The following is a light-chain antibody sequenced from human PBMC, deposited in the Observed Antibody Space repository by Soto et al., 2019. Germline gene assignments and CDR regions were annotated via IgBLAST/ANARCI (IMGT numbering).Light chain of an antibody. V-gene: IGKV1-5*01. Sequence: DIQMTQSPSTLSASVGDRVTIACRASQSVSTYLAWYQQKAGKAPKLLIYGASTLQTGVPSRFSGSGSGTEFTLTISSLHPDDFATYYSQQYSSRVWSFGQGTKLQIK. CDR3: QQYSSRVWS. CDR2: GAS. J-gene: IGKJ2*03. CDR1: QSVSTY.